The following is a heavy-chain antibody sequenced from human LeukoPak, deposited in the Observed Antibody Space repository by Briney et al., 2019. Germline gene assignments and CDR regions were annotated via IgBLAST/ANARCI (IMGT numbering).Heavy chain of an antibody. Sequence: GASVRVSCKASGYTFTSYGISWVRQAPGQGLEWMGWISAYNGNTNYAQKLQGRVTITTDTSTSTAYMELRSLRSDDTAVYYCARDLRVVVTAPTTCFDYWGQGTLVTVSS. CDR2: ISAYNGNT. D-gene: IGHD2-21*02. V-gene: IGHV1-18*01. J-gene: IGHJ4*02. CDR1: GYTFTSYG. CDR3: ARDLRVVVTAPTTCFDY.